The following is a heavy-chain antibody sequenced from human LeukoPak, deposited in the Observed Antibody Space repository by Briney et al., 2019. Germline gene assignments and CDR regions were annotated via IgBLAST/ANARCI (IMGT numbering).Heavy chain of an antibody. CDR1: GYTFTGYY. CDR2: INPNSGGT. V-gene: IGHV1-2*02. J-gene: IGHJ4*02. D-gene: IGHD2-2*01. CDR3: ARDRGIVVVPAADAFDI. Sequence: ASVKVSCKASGYTFTGYYMHWVRQAPGQGLEWMGWINPNSGGTNYAQKFQGRVTMTRDTSISTAYMELSRLRSDDTAVYYCARDRGIVVVPAADAFDIWGQGTLVTVSS.